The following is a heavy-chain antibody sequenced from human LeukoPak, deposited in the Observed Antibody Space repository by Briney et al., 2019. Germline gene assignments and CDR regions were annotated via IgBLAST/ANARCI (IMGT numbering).Heavy chain of an antibody. CDR1: GFTFSSYW. D-gene: IGHD3-22*01. J-gene: IGHJ4*02. V-gene: IGHV3-7*01. Sequence: GGSLRLSCAASGFTFSSYWMSWVRQAPGKGLEWVANIKQDGSEKYYVDSVKGRFTISRDNAKNSLYLQMNSLRAEDTAVYYCAREGYYYDSSGDFDYWGQGTLVTVSS. CDR3: AREGYYYDSSGDFDY. CDR2: IKQDGSEK.